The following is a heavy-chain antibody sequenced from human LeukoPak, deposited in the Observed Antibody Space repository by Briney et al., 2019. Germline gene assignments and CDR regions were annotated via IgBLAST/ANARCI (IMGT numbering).Heavy chain of an antibody. CDR2: INHSGST. J-gene: IGHJ4*02. CDR3: ARGVYIAAAQYGY. D-gene: IGHD6-13*01. CDR1: GGSFSGYY. V-gene: IGHV4-34*01. Sequence: KPSETLSLTCAVYGGSFSGYYWSWIRQPPGKGLEWIGEINHSGSTNYNPSLKSRVTISVDTSKNQFSLKLNSVTAADTAVYYCARGVYIAAAQYGYWGQGTLVTVSS.